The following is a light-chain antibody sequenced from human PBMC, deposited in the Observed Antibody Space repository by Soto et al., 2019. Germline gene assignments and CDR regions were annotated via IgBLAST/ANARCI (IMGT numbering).Light chain of an antibody. V-gene: IGKV3-15*01. CDR2: GAS. CDR1: QSVSSD. Sequence: EIVMTQSPATLSVSPGERATLSCRASQSVSSDLAWYQHKPGQAPRLLIYGASTRATGIPARFSGRGSGTEFTLTISSLQSVDFAVYYCQQRSNWPPLFTFGPGTKVDIK. J-gene: IGKJ3*01. CDR3: QQRSNWPPLFT.